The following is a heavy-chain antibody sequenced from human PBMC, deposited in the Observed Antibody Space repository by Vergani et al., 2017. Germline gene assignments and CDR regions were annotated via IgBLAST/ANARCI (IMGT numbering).Heavy chain of an antibody. D-gene: IGHD3-16*01. CDR3: ARMRLGGLDY. V-gene: IGHV3-48*01. J-gene: IGHJ4*02. CDR1: GFTFSSYS. Sequence: EVQLVESGGGLVQPGGSLRLSCAASGFTFSSYSMNWVRQAPGKGLEWVSYISSSSSTIYYADSVKGRFTISRDNAKNSLYLQINSLRAEDTAVYYCARMRLGGLDYWGQGTLVTVSS. CDR2: ISSSSSTI.